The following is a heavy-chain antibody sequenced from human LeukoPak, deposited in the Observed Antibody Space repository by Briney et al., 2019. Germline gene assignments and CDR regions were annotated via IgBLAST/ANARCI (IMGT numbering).Heavy chain of an antibody. J-gene: IGHJ3*02. D-gene: IGHD5-18*01. CDR3: ARRVGHSYGVTGAGAFDI. Sequence: SETLSLTCTVSGDSISSYYWSWIRQPPGKGLEWIGYIYYSGSTYSNPSLKSRVTISLGTSKNQFSLRLSSVTAADTAVYYCARRVGHSYGVTGAGAFDIWGPGTLVTVSS. V-gene: IGHV4-59*01. CDR2: IYYSGST. CDR1: GDSISSYY.